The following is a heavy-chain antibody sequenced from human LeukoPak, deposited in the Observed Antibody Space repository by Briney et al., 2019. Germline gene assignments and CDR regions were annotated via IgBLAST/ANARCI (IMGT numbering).Heavy chain of an antibody. D-gene: IGHD6-13*01. CDR3: AKDPGTSWWPVGWFDP. CDR1: GYTFSSYA. V-gene: IGHV3-23*01. Sequence: PGGSLRLSCAASGYTFSSYAMSWVRQPPGKGLEWVSAISVGGGNTYYADSVKGRVTISRDNSKNTLYLQMNSSRAEDTAVYYCAKDPGTSWWPVGWFDPWGQGTPVTVSS. CDR2: ISVGGGNT. J-gene: IGHJ5*02.